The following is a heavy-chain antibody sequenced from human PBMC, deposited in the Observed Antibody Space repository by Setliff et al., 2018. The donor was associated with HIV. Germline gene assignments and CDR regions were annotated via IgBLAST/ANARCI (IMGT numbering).Heavy chain of an antibody. CDR2: LRQDVNKD. D-gene: IGHD1-1*01. CDR1: GFIFENHA. J-gene: IGHJ4*02. Sequence: GGSLRLSCVVSGFIFENHAMHWVRRAPGKGLEWLTLLRQDVNKDYYGDSVKGRFTITRDNSKKTLYLYMNNLRSEDTAVYYCARGNWNSPLIDYWGQGTLVTVSS. CDR3: ARGNWNSPLIDY. V-gene: IGHV3-30*02.